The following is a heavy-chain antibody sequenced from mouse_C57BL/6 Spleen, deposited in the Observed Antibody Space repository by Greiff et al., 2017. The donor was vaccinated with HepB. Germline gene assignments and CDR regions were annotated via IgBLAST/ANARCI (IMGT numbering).Heavy chain of an antibody. Sequence: EVQVVESGPGLVKPSQSLSLTCSVTGYSITSGYYWNWIRQFPGNKLEWMGYISYDGSNNYNPSLKNRISITRDTSKNQFFLKLNSVTTEDTATYYCARVGDDEDYWYFDVWGTGTTVTVSS. D-gene: IGHD2-12*01. V-gene: IGHV3-6*01. CDR2: ISYDGSN. J-gene: IGHJ1*03. CDR3: ARVGDDEDYWYFDV. CDR1: GYSITSGYY.